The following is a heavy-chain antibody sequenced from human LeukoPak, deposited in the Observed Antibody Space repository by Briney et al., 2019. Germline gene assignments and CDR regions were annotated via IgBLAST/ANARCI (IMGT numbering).Heavy chain of an antibody. Sequence: GGSLRLSCATSGFTFSSYWMHWVRQGPGKGLVWVSGIKGDGSSIKCADSVKGQFTISRDNAKSTLYLQMNSLRVEDTAVYYCARGKIGYYYGDYDGYWGQGTLVTVSS. D-gene: IGHD4-17*01. CDR3: ARGKIGYYYGDYDGY. V-gene: IGHV3-74*03. CDR2: IKGDGSSI. CDR1: GFTFSSYW. J-gene: IGHJ4*02.